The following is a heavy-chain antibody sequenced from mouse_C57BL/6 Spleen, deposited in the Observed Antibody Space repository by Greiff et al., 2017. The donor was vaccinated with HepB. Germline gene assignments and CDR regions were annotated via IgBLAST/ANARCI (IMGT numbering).Heavy chain of an antibody. J-gene: IGHJ2*01. CDR1: GYTFTSYG. V-gene: IGHV1-81*01. CDR2: IYPRSGNT. D-gene: IGHD6-1*01. Sequence: QVHVKQSGAELARPGASVKLSCKASGYTFTSYGISWVKQRTGQGLEWIGEIYPRSGNTYYNEKFKGKATLTADKSSSTAYMQLSSLTSEDSAVYYCARSSSGGNSFDYWGQGTTLTVSS. CDR3: ARSSSGGNSFDY.